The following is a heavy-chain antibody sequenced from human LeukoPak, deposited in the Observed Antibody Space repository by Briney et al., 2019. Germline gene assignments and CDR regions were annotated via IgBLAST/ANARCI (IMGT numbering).Heavy chain of an antibody. V-gene: IGHV3-21*01. CDR1: GVTFSSYS. CDR2: ISSSSSYI. J-gene: IGHJ4*02. Sequence: PGGSLRLSCAASGVTFSSYSMNWVRQAPGKGLEWVSSISSSSSYIYYADSVKGRFTISRDNAKNSLYLQMNSLRAEDTAVYYCARGRYDSSGYYPIFDYWGQGTLVTVSS. CDR3: ARGRYDSSGYYPIFDY. D-gene: IGHD3-22*01.